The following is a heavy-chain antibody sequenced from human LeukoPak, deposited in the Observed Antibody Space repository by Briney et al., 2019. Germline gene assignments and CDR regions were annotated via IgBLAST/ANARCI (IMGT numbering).Heavy chain of an antibody. CDR2: ISYDSTKK. V-gene: IGHV3-30-3*01. CDR1: GFTLSSYA. J-gene: IGHJ4*02. Sequence: GRSLRLSCTASGFTLSSYAMHWVRQASGKGLEWVAVISYDSTKKYYVDSVKGRFTISRDNSKNTLYLQMNSLRGEDTAVYYCARGESYRFDYWGQGTLVTVSS. CDR3: ARGESYRFDY. D-gene: IGHD1-26*01.